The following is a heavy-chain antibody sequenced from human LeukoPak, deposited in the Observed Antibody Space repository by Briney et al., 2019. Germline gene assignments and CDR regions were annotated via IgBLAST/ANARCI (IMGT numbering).Heavy chain of an antibody. CDR1: GGSISSSSYY. J-gene: IGHJ6*02. D-gene: IGHD1-14*01. Sequence: SETLSLTCTVSGGSISSSSYYWGWIRQPPGKGLEWIGSIYYSGSTYYNPSLKSRVTISVDTSKNQFSLKLSSVTAADTAVYYCARDRKGGMDVWGQGTTVTVSS. CDR2: IYYSGST. CDR3: ARDRKGGMDV. V-gene: IGHV4-39*07.